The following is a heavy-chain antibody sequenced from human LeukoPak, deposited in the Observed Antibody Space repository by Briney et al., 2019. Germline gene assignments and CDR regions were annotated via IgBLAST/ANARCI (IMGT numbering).Heavy chain of an antibody. J-gene: IGHJ5*02. CDR3: VRGRAWFDP. V-gene: IGHV4-39*01. Sequence: PSETLSLTCSVSGGSITSSSHYWGWIRQSPEKGLEWIGSIYYSGSTYYNPSLKSRVTISIDTSRSQFSLKLNSVTAADTAVYYCVRGRAWFDPWGQGTLVTVSS. CDR2: IYYSGST. D-gene: IGHD3-10*01. CDR1: GGSITSSSHY.